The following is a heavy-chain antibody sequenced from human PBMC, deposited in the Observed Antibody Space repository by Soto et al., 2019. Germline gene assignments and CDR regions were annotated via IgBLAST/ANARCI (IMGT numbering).Heavy chain of an antibody. Sequence: ASVKVSCKASGYTFTSYDINWVRQATGQGLEWMGWMNPNSGTTDYAQKFQGRVTMTRNTSISTAYMELSSLRSEDTAVYYCARAQQGIRLLLFAELPNYYGMDVWGQGTTATVSS. CDR3: ARAQQGIRLLLFAELPNYYGMDV. CDR2: MNPNSGTT. CDR1: GYTFTSYD. V-gene: IGHV1-8*01. J-gene: IGHJ6*02. D-gene: IGHD3-10*01.